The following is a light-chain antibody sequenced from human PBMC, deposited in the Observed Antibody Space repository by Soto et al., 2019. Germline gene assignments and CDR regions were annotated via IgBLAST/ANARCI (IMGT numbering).Light chain of an antibody. J-gene: IGLJ1*01. CDR3: CSHAGSIARV. CDR1: SSDVGSYNL. V-gene: IGLV2-23*01. Sequence: QSALTQPASVSGSPGQSITISCTGTSSDVGSYNLVSWYQQHPGKAPKLMIYEGSKRPSGVSNRFSGSKSGNTASLTISGLQTEDEADYYCCSHAGSIARVFGTGTKLTVL. CDR2: EGS.